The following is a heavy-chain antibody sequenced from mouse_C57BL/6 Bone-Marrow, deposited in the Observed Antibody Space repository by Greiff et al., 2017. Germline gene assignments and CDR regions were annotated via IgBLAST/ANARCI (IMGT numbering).Heavy chain of an antibody. V-gene: IGHV1-69*01. CDR2: IDPSDSYT. D-gene: IGHD1-1*01. Sequence: QVQLQQPGAELVMPGASVKLSCKASGYTFTSYWMHWVKQRPGQGLEWIGEIDPSDSYTNYNQTFKGQSTLTVDKSSSTAYMQLSSLTSEDSAVYYCARNYYGSRGRFAYWGQGTLVTVSA. CDR3: ARNYYGSRGRFAY. J-gene: IGHJ3*01. CDR1: GYTFTSYW.